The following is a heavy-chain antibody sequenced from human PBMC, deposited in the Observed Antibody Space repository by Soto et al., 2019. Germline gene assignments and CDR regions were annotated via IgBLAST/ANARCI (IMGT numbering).Heavy chain of an antibody. CDR1: GFTFSSYA. CDR3: ARDGIPRWGNPGYFDY. V-gene: IGHV3-30-3*01. CDR2: ISYDGSNK. Sequence: VQLVESGGGVVQPGRSLRLSCAASGFTFSSYAMHWVRQAPGKGLEWVAVISYDGSNKYYADSVKGRFTISRDNSKNTLYLQMNSLRAEDTAVYYCARDGIPRWGNPGYFDYWGQGTLVTVSS. J-gene: IGHJ4*02. D-gene: IGHD1-26*01.